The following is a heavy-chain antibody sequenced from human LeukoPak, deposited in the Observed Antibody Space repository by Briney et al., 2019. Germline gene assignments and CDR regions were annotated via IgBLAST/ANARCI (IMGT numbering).Heavy chain of an antibody. CDR3: AREDFVGTFDY. CDR2: IKQDGSEK. J-gene: IGHJ4*02. D-gene: IGHD1-1*01. CDR1: GFTFSSYG. V-gene: IGHV3-7*01. Sequence: GGTLRLSCAASGFTFSSYGMSWVRQAPGKGLEWVANIKQDGSEKYYVDSVKGRFTISRDNAKNSLYLQMNSLRAEDTAVYYCAREDFVGTFDYWGQGTLVTVSS.